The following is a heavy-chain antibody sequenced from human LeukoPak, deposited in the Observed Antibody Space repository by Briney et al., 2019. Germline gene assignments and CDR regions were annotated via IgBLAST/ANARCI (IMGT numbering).Heavy chain of an antibody. V-gene: IGHV3-30-3*01. J-gene: IGHJ4*02. D-gene: IGHD1-20*01. CDR2: ISYDGSNK. CDR1: GFTFSSYA. Sequence: GGSLRLSCAASGFTFSSYAMHWVRQAPGKGLEWVAVISYDGSNKYYADSVKGRFPISRDNSKNTLYLQMNSLRAEDTAVYYCARRYNSYYFDYWGQGTLVTVSS. CDR3: ARRYNSYYFDY.